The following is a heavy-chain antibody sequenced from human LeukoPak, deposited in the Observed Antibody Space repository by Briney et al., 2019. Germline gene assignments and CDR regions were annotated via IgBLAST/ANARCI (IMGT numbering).Heavy chain of an antibody. J-gene: IGHJ4*02. V-gene: IGHV3-9*01. Sequence: GGSLRLSCAASGFTFDDYAMHWVRQAPGKGLERVSGISWNSGSIGYADSVKGRFTISRDNAKNSLYLQMNSLRAEDTALYYCAKATDSSGYYYFDYWGQGTLVTVSS. D-gene: IGHD3-22*01. CDR3: AKATDSSGYYYFDY. CDR2: ISWNSGSI. CDR1: GFTFDDYA.